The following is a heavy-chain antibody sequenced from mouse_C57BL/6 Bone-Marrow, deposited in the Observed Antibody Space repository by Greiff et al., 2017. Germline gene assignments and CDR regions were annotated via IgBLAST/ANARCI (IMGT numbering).Heavy chain of an antibody. J-gene: IGHJ2*01. D-gene: IGHD1-1*01. CDR1: GFTFRDSW. CDR3: TQFIKGD. Sequence: EVKLQESGGGLVHPGGSMKFSCAASGFTFRDSWMDWVRQSPEKGLEWVAEISNKANNHATYSAESVKGKFTIARDESKSSVYLHMNGLRAEDSGIYYSTQFIKGDWGQGTTLTVAS. V-gene: IGHV6-6*01. CDR2: ISNKANNHAT.